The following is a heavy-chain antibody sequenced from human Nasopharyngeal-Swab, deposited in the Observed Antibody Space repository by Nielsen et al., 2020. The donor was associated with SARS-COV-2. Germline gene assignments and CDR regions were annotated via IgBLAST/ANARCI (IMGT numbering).Heavy chain of an antibody. J-gene: IGHJ6*02. CDR3: ARGATIFGVVLGDSYGMDV. CDR1: GFTFSSYS. D-gene: IGHD3-3*01. CDR2: TRNKANSYTT. V-gene: IGHV3-72*01. Sequence: GGSLRLSCAASGFTFSSYSMSRVRQAPGKGLEWVGRTRNKANSYTTEYAASVKGRFTISRDDSENSVYLQMNSLKTEDTAVYYCARGATIFGVVLGDSYGMDVWGQGTTVTVSS.